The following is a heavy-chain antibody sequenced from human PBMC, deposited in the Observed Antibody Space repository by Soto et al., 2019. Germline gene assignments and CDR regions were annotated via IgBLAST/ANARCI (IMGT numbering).Heavy chain of an antibody. V-gene: IGHV3-33*01. J-gene: IGHJ3*02. CDR2: IWYDGSNK. D-gene: IGHD2-15*01. CDR1: GFTFSSYG. CDR3: ARGLGYCSGGSCYVVGTDDAFDI. Sequence: AGSLRLSCAASGFTFSSYGIHWVRQAPGKGLEWVAIIWYDGSNKYYAESVKGRFTISRDNSKNTLYLQMNSLGAEDTAVYYCARGLGYCSGGSCYVVGTDDAFDIWGQGTMVTVSS.